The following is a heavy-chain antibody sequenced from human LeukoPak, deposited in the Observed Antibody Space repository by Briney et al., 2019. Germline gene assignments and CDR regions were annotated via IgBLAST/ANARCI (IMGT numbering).Heavy chain of an antibody. Sequence: PGGSLRLSCAASGFAFNTYSMNWVRQAPGKGLEWVSFIFSSSTYIYYTDSVKGRFTISRDNARNSLYLQMDNLRAEDTGVYYCARDSYDGFALDYWGQGTLVTVSS. D-gene: IGHD3-22*01. CDR2: IFSSSTYI. V-gene: IGHV3-21*03. CDR3: ARDSYDGFALDY. J-gene: IGHJ4*02. CDR1: GFAFNTYS.